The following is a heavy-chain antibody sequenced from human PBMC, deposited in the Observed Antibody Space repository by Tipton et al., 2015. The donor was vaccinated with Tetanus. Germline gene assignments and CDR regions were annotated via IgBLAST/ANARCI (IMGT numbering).Heavy chain of an antibody. Sequence: GLVKPSETLPLNCTVSGGSISSYYWSWIRQPPGKGLEWIGYIYYSGSTNYNPSLKSRVTISVDTSKNQFSLKLSSVTAADTAVYYGASHCSGGSCYGYWGQGTLVTVSS. J-gene: IGHJ4*02. V-gene: IGHV4-59*01. CDR3: ASHCSGGSCYGY. CDR2: IYYSGST. CDR1: GGSISSYY. D-gene: IGHD2-15*01.